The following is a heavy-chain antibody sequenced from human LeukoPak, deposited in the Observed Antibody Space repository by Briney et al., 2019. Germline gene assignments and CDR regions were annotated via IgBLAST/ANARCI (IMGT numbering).Heavy chain of an antibody. CDR3: ASFWCSSTSCYTDPFDY. D-gene: IGHD2-2*02. CDR2: ISAYNGNT. V-gene: IGHV1-18*01. J-gene: IGHJ4*02. Sequence: ASVKVSCKASGYTFTSYGIIWVRQAPGQGLEWMGWISAYNGNTNYAQKLQGRVTMTTDTSTSTAYMKLRSLRSDDTAVYYCASFWCSSTSCYTDPFDYWGQGTLVTVSS. CDR1: GYTFTSYG.